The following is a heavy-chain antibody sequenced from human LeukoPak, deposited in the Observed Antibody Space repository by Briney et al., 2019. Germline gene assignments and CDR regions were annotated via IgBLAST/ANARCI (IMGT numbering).Heavy chain of an antibody. J-gene: IGHJ4*02. CDR2: MLDTVTT. CDR3: ATIKRGNIFGYFDF. D-gene: IGHD5-18*01. Sequence: PSETLSLACAVSGASMNTHYWSWIRQPPGKGLKWIGYMLDTVTTKDNPSLKSRFTLSADTSKNQFSLRLTSVTAADTAVYYCATIKRGNIFGYFDFWGQGIPLTVSS. V-gene: IGHV4-59*11. CDR1: GASMNTHY.